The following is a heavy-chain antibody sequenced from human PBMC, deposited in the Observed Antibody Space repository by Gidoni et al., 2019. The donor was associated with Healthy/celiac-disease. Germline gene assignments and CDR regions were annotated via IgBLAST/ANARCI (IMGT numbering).Heavy chain of an antibody. CDR1: GYTFPSYG. D-gene: IGHD4-17*01. CDR2: LSAYNGNT. Sequence: QVQLVPSGAEVKKHGASVKVSCKASGYTFPSYGISWVLQAPGQGLEWMGWLSAYNGNTNYAQKLQGRVTMTTDTSTSTAYMELRSLRSDDTAVYYWASSIAGYGDYGRTWGQGTLVTVSS. V-gene: IGHV1-18*01. J-gene: IGHJ5*02. CDR3: ASSIAGYGDYGRT.